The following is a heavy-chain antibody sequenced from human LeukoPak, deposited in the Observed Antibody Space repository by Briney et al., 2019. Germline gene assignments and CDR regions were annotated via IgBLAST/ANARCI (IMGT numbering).Heavy chain of an antibody. CDR2: FDPEDGET. V-gene: IGHV1-24*01. D-gene: IGHD3-10*01. J-gene: IGHJ4*02. CDR1: GYTFTRYS. Sequence: ASVTVSCKASGYTFTRYSMHWVRQAPGQRLEWMGGFDPEDGETIYAQKFQGRVTMTEDTSTDTAYMELSSLRSEDTAVYYCATDGLLWFGELFYWGQGTLVTVSS. CDR3: ATDGLLWFGELFY.